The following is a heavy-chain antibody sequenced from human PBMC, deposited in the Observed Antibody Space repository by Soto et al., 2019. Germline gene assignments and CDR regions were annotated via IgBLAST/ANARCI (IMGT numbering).Heavy chain of an antibody. V-gene: IGHV1-69*01. D-gene: IGHD1-20*01. CDR2: IIPLLGIT. CDR1: GDTFSGYA. CDR3: ARDPRSITGTTSSEDFQH. J-gene: IGHJ1*01. Sequence: QAQLMQSGAEVKKPGSSVKVSCKASGDTFSGYAINWVRQAPGQGLEWMGGIIPLLGITDYGQKFQGRITIAVDESTGTAYMDLRGLRSEDTAVYYCARDPRSITGTTSSEDFQHWGQGTLVSVSS.